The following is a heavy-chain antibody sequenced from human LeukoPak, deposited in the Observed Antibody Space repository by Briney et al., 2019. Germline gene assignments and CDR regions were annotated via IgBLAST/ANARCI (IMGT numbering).Heavy chain of an antibody. V-gene: IGHV3-15*01. CDR3: TTESKLDGQFYY. CDR1: GFSFDNAW. Sequence: GGSLRLSCAASGFSFDNAWMNWARQAPGKGLEWVGRIKRKTDGGTTDYGTPVKGRFTISRDDSKNTLYLQMNSLKIEDTAIYYCTTESKLDGQFYYWGQGTLVTVSS. D-gene: IGHD5-24*01. J-gene: IGHJ4*02. CDR2: IKRKTDGGTT.